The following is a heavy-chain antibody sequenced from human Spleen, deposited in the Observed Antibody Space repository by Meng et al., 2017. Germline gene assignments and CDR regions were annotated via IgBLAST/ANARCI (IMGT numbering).Heavy chain of an antibody. CDR1: GGSFSGYY. Sequence: QVQLQQWGAGMLKPSEPLSLPWAVYGGSFSGYYWSWIRQPPGKGLEWIGEINHSGSTNYNPSLKSRVTISVDKSKNQFSLKLSSVTAADTAVYYCASVSNTADLHGDYWGQGTLVTVSS. CDR2: INHSGST. V-gene: IGHV4-34*01. CDR3: ASVSNTADLHGDY. D-gene: IGHD5-18*01. J-gene: IGHJ4*02.